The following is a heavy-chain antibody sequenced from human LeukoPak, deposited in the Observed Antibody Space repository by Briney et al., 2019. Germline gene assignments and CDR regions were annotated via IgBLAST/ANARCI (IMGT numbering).Heavy chain of an antibody. D-gene: IGHD3-16*01. CDR2: IKPDGSEG. J-gene: IGHJ4*02. CDR1: GFTFSSSW. Sequence: GGSLRLSCAASGFTFSSSWMTWVRQASGKGLEWVATIKPDGSEGSYVDSVNGRFTISRDNAKNSLFLRMISLRAEDTAVYYCARDRAYKSFDYWGQGALVTVSS. V-gene: IGHV3-7*04. CDR3: ARDRAYKSFDY.